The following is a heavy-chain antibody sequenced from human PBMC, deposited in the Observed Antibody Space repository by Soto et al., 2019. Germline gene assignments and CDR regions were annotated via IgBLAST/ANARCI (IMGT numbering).Heavy chain of an antibody. CDR3: ARDLHYAFDY. J-gene: IGHJ4*02. V-gene: IGHV3-48*01. Sequence: PGGSLRLSCAASGFTFNTYSMNWVRQAPGKGLEWISYITGGSSGIYYSDSVKGRFTISRDNDKNSLFLQMNSLRPEDTAVYYCARDLHYAFDYWGQGILVTVSS. CDR1: GFTFNTYS. CDR2: ITGGSSGI. D-gene: IGHD4-17*01.